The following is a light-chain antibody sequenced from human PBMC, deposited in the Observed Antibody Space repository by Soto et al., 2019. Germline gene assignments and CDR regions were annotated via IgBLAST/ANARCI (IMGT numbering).Light chain of an antibody. CDR1: QSVGVW. V-gene: IGKV1-5*03. Sequence: DIQMTQSPSTLSASVGDRVTITCRASQSVGVWLAWYQQKPGKAPKLLMYKTSTLEDGVPSRFSGSRGGTEFTLNTGGLQPDDLATDYCQQYDNFSRTFGQGTKV. CDR3: QQYDNFSRT. CDR2: KTS. J-gene: IGKJ1*01.